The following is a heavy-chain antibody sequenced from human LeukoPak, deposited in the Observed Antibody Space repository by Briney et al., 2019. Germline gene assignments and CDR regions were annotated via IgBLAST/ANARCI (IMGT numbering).Heavy chain of an antibody. J-gene: IGHJ4*02. CDR1: GYSFTSYW. CDR2: IYPGDSDT. CDR3: ARRFTQDYYDSSSYEN. V-gene: IGHV5-51*01. Sequence: GESLKISCKGSGYSFTSYWIGWVRQMPGKGLEWMGIIYPGDSDTRYSPSFQGQVTISADKSISTAYLQWSSLKASDTAMYYCARRFTQDYYDSSSYENWGQGTLVTVSS. D-gene: IGHD3-22*01.